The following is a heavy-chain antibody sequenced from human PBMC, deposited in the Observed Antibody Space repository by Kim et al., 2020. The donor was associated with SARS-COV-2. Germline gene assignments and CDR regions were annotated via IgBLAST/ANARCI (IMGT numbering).Heavy chain of an antibody. J-gene: IGHJ5*02. CDR2: IIPMFGTP. CDR1: GGIFSSYR. Sequence: SVKVSCKASGGIFSSYRIAWVRQAPGQGLEWMGWIIPMFGTPNYAEKFQGRVTMTADESTTTAYMELSNLRPHDTAVYYCARDHSFWSGHYDEGYFDPWGQGTLVTVSS. CDR3: ARDHSFWSGHYDEGYFDP. D-gene: IGHD3-3*01. V-gene: IGHV1-69*13.